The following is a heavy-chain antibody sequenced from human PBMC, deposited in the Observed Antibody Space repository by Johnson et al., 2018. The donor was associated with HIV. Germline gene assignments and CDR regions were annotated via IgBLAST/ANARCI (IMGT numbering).Heavy chain of an antibody. V-gene: IGHV3-33*01. CDR3: ARERGFSSVLWKLSEDAFDI. J-gene: IGHJ3*02. CDR1: GFTFSSYG. D-gene: IGHD3-22*01. CDR2: IWYDGTNN. Sequence: QVQLVESGGGVVQPGRSLRLSCVASGFTFSSYGMHWVRQAPGKGLEWVAVIWYDGTNNYHADSVRGRFTISSDNSKSTLYLQMNSLRVEDTAVYYCARERGFSSVLWKLSEDAFDIWGQGTMVTVSS.